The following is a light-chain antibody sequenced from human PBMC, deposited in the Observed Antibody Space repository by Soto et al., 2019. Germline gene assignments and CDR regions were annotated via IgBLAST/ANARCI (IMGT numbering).Light chain of an antibody. CDR1: QSVSRNY. J-gene: IGKJ1*01. V-gene: IGKV3-20*01. CDR3: QQYDSSPIT. Sequence: EIVLTQSPGTLSLSPGERATLSCRASQSVSRNYLAWYQQKPGQAPRLLIYGASSRATGIPDKFSGGGSGTDFTLNISRLEPEDFAVYYCQQYDSSPITFGQGTKVEIK. CDR2: GAS.